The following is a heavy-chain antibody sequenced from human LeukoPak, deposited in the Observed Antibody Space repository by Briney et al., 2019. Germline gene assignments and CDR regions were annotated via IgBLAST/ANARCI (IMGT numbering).Heavy chain of an antibody. CDR3: ARSPLGGSGWYFDY. J-gene: IGHJ4*02. CDR2: IYYSGTT. V-gene: IGHV4-39*07. CDR1: GASIRSTSYY. Sequence: PSKTLSLTCTVSGASIRSTSYYWGWIRQPPGKGLEWIGTIYYSGTTYYNPSLKSRVTISVDTSKNQFSLKLSSVTAADTAVYYCARSPLGGSGWYFDYWGQGTLVTVSS. D-gene: IGHD6-19*01.